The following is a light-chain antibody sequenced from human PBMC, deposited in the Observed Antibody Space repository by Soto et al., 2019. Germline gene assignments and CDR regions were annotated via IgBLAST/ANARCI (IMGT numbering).Light chain of an antibody. CDR2: AAS. Sequence: ETVLTQSPATLSLSPGERATLSCSASQSVSSYYLAWYQQKPGQAPRLLIYAASSRATGIPDRFSGGGSGTDFTLTISRLEPEDFAVYYCQQCGSSPWAFGQGTKVDIK. CDR3: QQCGSSPWA. V-gene: IGKV3-20*01. CDR1: QSVSSYY. J-gene: IGKJ1*01.